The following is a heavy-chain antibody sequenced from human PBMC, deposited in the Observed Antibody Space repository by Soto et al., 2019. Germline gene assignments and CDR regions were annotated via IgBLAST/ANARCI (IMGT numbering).Heavy chain of an antibody. CDR2: VDYGGST. V-gene: IGHV4-31*03. D-gene: IGHD6-13*01. CDR1: GGSITSGGYY. Sequence: SETLSLTCTVSGGSITSGGYYWSWVRQHSGKGLEWIGYVDYGGSTYFNPSLKSRGSISIDTPNNQFSLKMSSVTAADTAVYYCARDRGGIPDSWGQGTLVTVSS. CDR3: ARDRGGIPDS. J-gene: IGHJ4*02.